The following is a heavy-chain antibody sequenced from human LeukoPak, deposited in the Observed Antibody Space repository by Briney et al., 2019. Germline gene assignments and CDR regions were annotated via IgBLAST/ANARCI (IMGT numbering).Heavy chain of an antibody. D-gene: IGHD3-16*01. Sequence: GGSLRLSCAASGFTFSSYAMSWVRQAPGKGLEWLSYISNSSSLIYYADSVKGRFTISRDNAENSLHLQMNSLRVEDTAIYYCARGGMASPDYWDQGTLVSVSS. CDR2: ISNSSSLI. CDR3: ARGGMASPDY. V-gene: IGHV3-48*04. CDR1: GFTFSSYA. J-gene: IGHJ4*02.